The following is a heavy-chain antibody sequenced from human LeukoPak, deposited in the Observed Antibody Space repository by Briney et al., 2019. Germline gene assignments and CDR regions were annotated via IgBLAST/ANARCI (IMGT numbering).Heavy chain of an antibody. D-gene: IGHD1-26*01. CDR1: GFTFSSYS. V-gene: IGHV3-21*01. CDR3: ARSHQGADAFDI. CDR2: ISSSSSYT. Sequence: GGSLRLSCAASGFTFSSYSMNWVRQAPGKGLEWVSSISSSSSYTYYADSVKGRFTISRDNAKNSLYLQMNSLRAEDTAVYYCARSHQGADAFDIWGQGTMVTVSS. J-gene: IGHJ3*02.